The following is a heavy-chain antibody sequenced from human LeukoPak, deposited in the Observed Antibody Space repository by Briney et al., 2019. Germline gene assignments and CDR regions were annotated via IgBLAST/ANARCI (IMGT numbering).Heavy chain of an antibody. CDR3: ARVFTGTLELFDP. CDR2: IYYSGST. V-gene: IGHV4-39*07. J-gene: IGHJ5*02. D-gene: IGHD1-1*01. CDR1: GGSISSSSYY. Sequence: PSETLSLTCTVSGGSISSSSYYWGWIRQPPGKGLEWIGSIYYSGSTYYNPSLKSRVTISVDTSKNQFSLKLSSVTAADTAVYYCARVFTGTLELFDPWGQGTLVTVSS.